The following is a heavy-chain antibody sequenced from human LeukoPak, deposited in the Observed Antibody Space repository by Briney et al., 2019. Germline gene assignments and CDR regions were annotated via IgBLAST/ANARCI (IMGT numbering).Heavy chain of an antibody. V-gene: IGHV3-30-3*01. CDR3: ARGLGYCSGGSCYVDY. Sequence: GRSLRLSCAASGFTFSSYAMHWVRQAPGKGLEWVAVISYDGSNKYYADSVKGRFTISRDNSKNTLYLQMNSLRAEDTAVYYCARGLGYCSGGSCYVDYWGQGTLVTVSS. D-gene: IGHD2-15*01. CDR2: ISYDGSNK. CDR1: GFTFSSYA. J-gene: IGHJ4*02.